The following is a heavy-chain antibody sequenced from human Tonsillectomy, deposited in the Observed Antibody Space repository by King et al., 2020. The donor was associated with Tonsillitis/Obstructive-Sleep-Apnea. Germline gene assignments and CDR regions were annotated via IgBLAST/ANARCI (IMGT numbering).Heavy chain of an antibody. CDR1: GFSFSDYY. CDR3: ARDEVYDYVWGSPQGYFDY. D-gene: IGHD3-16*01. V-gene: IGHV3-11*01. CDR2: ISSSGSK. J-gene: IGHJ4*02. Sequence: VQLVESGGGLVKPGGSLRLSCAASGFSFSDYYMTWIRQAPGKGLEWVSYISSSGSKYYADSVKGRFTISRDNAKNSLYLQMNSVRAEDTAVYYCARDEVYDYVWGSPQGYFDYWGQGTLVTVSS.